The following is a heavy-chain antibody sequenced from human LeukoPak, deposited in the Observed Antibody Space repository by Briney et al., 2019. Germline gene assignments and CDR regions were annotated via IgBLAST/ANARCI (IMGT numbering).Heavy chain of an antibody. D-gene: IGHD3-10*01. CDR1: GGSISSYC. CDR2: IYTSGST. J-gene: IGHJ5*02. CDR3: AREGDLLWFGELHWFDP. Sequence: SETLSLTCTVSGGSISSYCWSWIRQPAGKGLEWIGRIYTSGSTNYNPSLKSRVTMSVDTSKNQFSLKLSSVTAADTAVYYCAREGDLLWFGELHWFDPWGQGTLVTVSS. V-gene: IGHV4-4*07.